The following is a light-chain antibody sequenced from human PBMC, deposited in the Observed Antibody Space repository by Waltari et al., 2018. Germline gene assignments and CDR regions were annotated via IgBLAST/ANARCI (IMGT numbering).Light chain of an antibody. Sequence: DIVMTQSPDPLAVSLGERATINCKPSQRVLYSVNKKNYLARYQEKPGQTPMLIIYWASTRETGVPERFCGSGSGTDFTHSISCLQAEDVAVYDSRKYDTSPGTFSQGTKVEIE. CDR2: WAS. CDR3: RKYDTSPGT. J-gene: IGKJ1*01. V-gene: IGKV4-1*01. CDR1: QRVLYSVNKKNY.